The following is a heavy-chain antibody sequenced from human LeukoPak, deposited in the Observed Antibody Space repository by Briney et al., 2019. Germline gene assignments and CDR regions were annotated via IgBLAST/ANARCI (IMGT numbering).Heavy chain of an antibody. Sequence: GGSLRLSCAASGFTFSSYGMHWVRQAPGKGLEWVAVISYDGSNKYYADSVKGRFTFSRDNSKNTLYLQMNSLRAEDTAVYYCAKPQSKYCSSTSCAKDYFDYWGQGTLVTVSS. CDR1: GFTFSSYG. V-gene: IGHV3-30*18. D-gene: IGHD2-2*01. CDR3: AKPQSKYCSSTSCAKDYFDY. CDR2: ISYDGSNK. J-gene: IGHJ4*02.